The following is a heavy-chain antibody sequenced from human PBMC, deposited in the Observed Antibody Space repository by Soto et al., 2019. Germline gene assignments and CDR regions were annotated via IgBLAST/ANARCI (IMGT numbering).Heavy chain of an antibody. D-gene: IGHD6-13*01. CDR2: IYDSGNT. J-gene: IGHJ4*02. CDR1: GGSISGTTYS. Sequence: QLQLQESGSGLVKPSQTLSLTCAVSGGSISGTTYSWSWIRQPPGKGLEWIGYIYDSGNTYYNPSLKSQFSISVDRSKNQFSQKLSSVTAADTAVYYCARGQGAAAGHSNFDYWGQGALVTVSS. CDR3: ARGQGAAAGHSNFDY. V-gene: IGHV4-30-2*01.